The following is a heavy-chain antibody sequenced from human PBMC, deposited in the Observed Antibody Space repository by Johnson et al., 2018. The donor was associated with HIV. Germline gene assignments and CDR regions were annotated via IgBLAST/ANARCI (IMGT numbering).Heavy chain of an antibody. CDR3: ARSGAASIAARGDAFDI. D-gene: IGHD6-6*01. CDR1: GFTFDEYD. Sequence: VQLVESGGGVARPGGSLRLSCEASGFTFDEYDMSWVRQAPGKGLEWVSGINWNGATPGSADSVKGRFTISRDNSKNTLYLQMNSLRAEDTAVYYCARSGAASIAARGDAFDIWGQGTMVTVSS. CDR2: INWNGATP. V-gene: IGHV3-20*04. J-gene: IGHJ3*02.